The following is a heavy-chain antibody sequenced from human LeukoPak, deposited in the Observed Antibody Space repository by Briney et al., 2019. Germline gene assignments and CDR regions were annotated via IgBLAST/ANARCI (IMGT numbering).Heavy chain of an antibody. D-gene: IGHD6-13*01. Sequence: SETLSLTCAVYGGSFSGYYWSWIRQPPGKGLEWIGEINHSGSTNYNPSLKSRVTISVDTSKNQFSLKLSSVTAADTAVYYCARGRRSSSWENYFDYWGQGTLVTVSS. V-gene: IGHV4-34*01. CDR1: GGSFSGYY. CDR2: INHSGST. CDR3: ARGRRSSSWENYFDY. J-gene: IGHJ4*02.